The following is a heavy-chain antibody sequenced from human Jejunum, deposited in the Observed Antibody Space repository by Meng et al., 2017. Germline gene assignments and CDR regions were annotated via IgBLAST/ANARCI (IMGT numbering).Heavy chain of an antibody. Sequence: QVQLRQWGAGRLKPSETLSLTFAVYGGSFSDHYLTWIRQPPGKGLEWIGEIHPSGRTYYSPSLQSRVTITLDTSKNQFSLTLNSVTAADTAVYYCARGDDWAKSGNFWGQGTLVTVSS. CDR2: IHPSGRT. CDR1: GGSFSDHY. J-gene: IGHJ4*02. D-gene: IGHD3-9*01. CDR3: ARGDDWAKSGNF. V-gene: IGHV4-34*01.